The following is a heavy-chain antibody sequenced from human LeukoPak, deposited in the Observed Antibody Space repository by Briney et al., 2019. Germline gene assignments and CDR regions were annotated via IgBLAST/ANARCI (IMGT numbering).Heavy chain of an antibody. CDR1: GFTFSDYY. V-gene: IGHV3-11*01. Sequence: GGSLRLSCAASGFTFSDYYMSWIRQAPGKGLEWVSYISSSGSTIYYADSVKGRFTISRDNSKNTLYLQMNSLRAEDTAVYYCARRAGAYSHPYDYWGQGTLVTVSS. CDR2: ISSSGSTI. J-gene: IGHJ4*02. D-gene: IGHD4/OR15-4a*01. CDR3: ARRAGAYSHPYDY.